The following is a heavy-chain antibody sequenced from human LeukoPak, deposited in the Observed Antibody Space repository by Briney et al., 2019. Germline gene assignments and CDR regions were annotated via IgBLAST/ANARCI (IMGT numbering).Heavy chain of an antibody. D-gene: IGHD1-26*01. CDR1: GFTFSSYA. CDR3: AREVTIVGAPTFDY. CDR2: ISYDGSNK. J-gene: IGHJ4*02. V-gene: IGHV3-30-3*01. Sequence: GGSLRLSCAASGFTFSSYAMHWVPQGPGKGLEWVAVISYDGSNKYYADSVKGRFTISRDNSKNTLYLQMNSLRAEDTAVYYCAREVTIVGAPTFDYWGQGTLVTVSS.